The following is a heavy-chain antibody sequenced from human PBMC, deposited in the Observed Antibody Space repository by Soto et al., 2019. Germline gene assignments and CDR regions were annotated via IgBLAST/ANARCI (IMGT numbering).Heavy chain of an antibody. J-gene: IGHJ6*02. V-gene: IGHV3-15*01. Sequence: GGSLRLSCAASGFSFRNAWMSWVRQLPGKGLEWVGHIKRKTDGGTADYAAPVKGRFTISRDDSKNTLYLQMNSLKTVDTAMFYCTTLNYGVDVWGQGTTVTVSS. CDR3: TTLNYGVDV. CDR2: IKRKTDGGTA. CDR1: GFSFRNAW.